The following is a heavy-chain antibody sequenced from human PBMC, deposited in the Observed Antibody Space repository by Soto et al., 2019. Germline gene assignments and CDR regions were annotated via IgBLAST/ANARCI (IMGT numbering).Heavy chain of an antibody. J-gene: IGHJ4*02. CDR2: ISSNGGTT. V-gene: IGHV3-64*01. CDR1: GFTFSSYD. D-gene: IGHD1-7*01. CDR3: VRRVSGNYDY. Sequence: EVQLAESGGGMIQPGGSLRLSCVASGFTFSSYDMHWVRQAPGKVLEYVSSISSNGGTTYYGNSVKGRFTISRDNSKNTLYLQMGSLRAEDMALYYCVRRVSGNYDYWGQGTLVTVSS.